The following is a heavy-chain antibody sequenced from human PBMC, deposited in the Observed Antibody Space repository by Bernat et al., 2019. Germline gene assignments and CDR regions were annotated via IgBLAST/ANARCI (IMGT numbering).Heavy chain of an antibody. CDR1: GFTFSTYS. V-gene: IGHV3-48*01. CDR2: ISTNSSTI. J-gene: IGHJ6*02. CDR3: ARSFGERKMYYGGMDV. D-gene: IGHD3-10*01. Sequence: EVQLVESGGGLVQPGGSLRLSCAASGFTFSTYSMNWVRQAPGKGLEWVAYISTNSSTIYYADSVKGRFTISRDNAKNSLYLQMNSLRAEDTAVYYCARSFGERKMYYGGMDVWGQGTTVTVSS.